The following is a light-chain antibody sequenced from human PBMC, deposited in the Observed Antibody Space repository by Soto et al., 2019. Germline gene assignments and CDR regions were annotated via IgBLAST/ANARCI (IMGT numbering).Light chain of an antibody. CDR1: QSLGGY. V-gene: IGKV3-15*01. Sequence: EIVMTQSPATLSVSPGERATLSCRASQSLGGYLAWYQQKPGQAPRLLIYGASTRATGIPARFSGSGSGTEFTLTISSLQSQDFAVYYCQQYSNWPKTFGQGTRVEIK. CDR3: QQYSNWPKT. J-gene: IGKJ1*01. CDR2: GAS.